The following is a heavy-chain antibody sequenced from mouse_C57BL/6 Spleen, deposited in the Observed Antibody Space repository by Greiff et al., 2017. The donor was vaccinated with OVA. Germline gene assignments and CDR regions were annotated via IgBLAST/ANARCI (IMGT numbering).Heavy chain of an antibody. Sequence: VQRVESGAELVRPGASVTLSCKASGYTFTDYEMHWVKQTPVHGLEWIGAIDPETGGTAYNQKFKGKAILTADKSSSTAYMELRSLTSEDSAVYYCTNYYGSPVLDVWGTGTTVTVSS. CDR2: IDPETGGT. J-gene: IGHJ1*03. CDR3: TNYYGSPVLDV. V-gene: IGHV1-15*01. D-gene: IGHD1-1*01. CDR1: GYTFTDYE.